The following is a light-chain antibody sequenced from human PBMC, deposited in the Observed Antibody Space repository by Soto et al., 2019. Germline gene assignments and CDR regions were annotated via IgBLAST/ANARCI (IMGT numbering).Light chain of an antibody. J-gene: IGKJ1*01. V-gene: IGKV3-15*01. Sequence: IIMTQSPGTLSVSPGEGAARSCRASQSIGSNLAWYQQKPGQAPRLLIYGASTRATGIPARFSGSGSGTEFTLTISSLQSEDFAVYYCQQYNNWWTFGQGTKVDIK. CDR1: QSIGSN. CDR2: GAS. CDR3: QQYNNWWT.